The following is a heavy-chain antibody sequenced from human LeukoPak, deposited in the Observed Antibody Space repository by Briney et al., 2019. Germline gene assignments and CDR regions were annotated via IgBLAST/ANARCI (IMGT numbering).Heavy chain of an antibody. CDR2: ISSYGGST. D-gene: IGHD3-10*01. J-gene: IGHJ4*02. Sequence: QPGGSLRLSCAASGFTFSSYAMSWVRQAPGKGLEWVSAISSYGGSTFYADSVKGRFTISRDNSKNTLYRQMNSLRAEDTAVYYCAKGLALWFGELFAYWDQGRLVTV. CDR3: AKGLALWFGELFAY. CDR1: GFTFSSYA. V-gene: IGHV3-23*01.